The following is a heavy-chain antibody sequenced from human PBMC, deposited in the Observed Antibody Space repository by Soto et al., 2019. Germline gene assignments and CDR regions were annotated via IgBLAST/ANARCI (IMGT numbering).Heavy chain of an antibody. CDR3: ARRGYSGYDPPPFDY. D-gene: IGHD5-12*01. CDR2: IYYSGST. J-gene: IGHJ4*02. V-gene: IGHV4-39*01. CDR1: DGSISSGDYY. Sequence: SETLSLTCTVSDGSISSGDYYWSWIRQPPGKGLEWIGSIYYSGSTYYNPSLKSRVTISVDTSKNQFSLKLSSVTAADTAVYYCARRGYSGYDPPPFDYWGQGTLVTVSS.